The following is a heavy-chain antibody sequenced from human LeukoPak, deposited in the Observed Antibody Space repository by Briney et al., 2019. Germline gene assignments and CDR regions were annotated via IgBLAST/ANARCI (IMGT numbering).Heavy chain of an antibody. V-gene: IGHV1-2*02. Sequence: ASVKVSCKASGYTFTGYYMHWVRQAPGQELEWMGWINPNSGGTNYAQKFQGRVTMTRDTSISTAYMELSRLRSDDTAVYYCARALGYCSGGSCYDVSHGYYYMDVRGKGTTVTVSS. D-gene: IGHD2-15*01. CDR3: ARALGYCSGGSCYDVSHGYYYMDV. J-gene: IGHJ6*03. CDR2: INPNSGGT. CDR1: GYTFTGYY.